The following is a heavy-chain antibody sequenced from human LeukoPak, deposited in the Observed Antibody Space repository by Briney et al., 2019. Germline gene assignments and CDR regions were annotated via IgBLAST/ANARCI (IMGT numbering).Heavy chain of an antibody. CDR2: IYYSGST. CDR1: GGSFSGYY. Sequence: TSETLSLTCAVYGGSFSGYYWSWIRQPPGKGLEWIGYIYYSGSTYYNPSLKSRVTISVDTSKNQFSLKLSSVTAADTAVYYCARNERYCSSTSCLDYWGQGTLVTVSS. D-gene: IGHD2-2*01. CDR3: ARNERYCSSTSCLDY. V-gene: IGHV4-34*09. J-gene: IGHJ4*02.